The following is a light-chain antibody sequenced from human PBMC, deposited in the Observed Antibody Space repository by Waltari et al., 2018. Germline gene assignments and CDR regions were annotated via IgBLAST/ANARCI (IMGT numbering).Light chain of an antibody. CDR1: TSTTGNNP. V-gene: IGLV1-44*01. J-gene: IGLJ3*02. Sequence: QSVLTQPTLASGTPGQRVTISCSGSTSTTGNNPVNWYQQLPGTAPKILIYNDDQRPWGVPDRFSVSKSGPSASLAISGLQSDDEGDYYCATRDDSLNVWVFGGGTKVTVL. CDR2: NDD. CDR3: ATRDDSLNVWV.